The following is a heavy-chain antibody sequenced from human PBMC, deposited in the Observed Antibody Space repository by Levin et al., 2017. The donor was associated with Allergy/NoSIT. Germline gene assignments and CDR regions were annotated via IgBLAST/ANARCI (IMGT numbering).Heavy chain of an antibody. CDR3: AREKEPGHGDFRPHFDY. CDR2: ISAYNGNT. CDR1: GYTFTSSG. D-gene: IGHD4-17*01. J-gene: IGHJ4*02. V-gene: IGHV1-18*01. Sequence: ASVKVSCKASGYTFTSSGIAWVRQAPGQGLEWMGWISAYNGNTNYAQKLQGRVTMTTDTSTSTGYMELRSLRSDDTAVYYCAREKEPGHGDFRPHFDYWGQGTLVTVSS.